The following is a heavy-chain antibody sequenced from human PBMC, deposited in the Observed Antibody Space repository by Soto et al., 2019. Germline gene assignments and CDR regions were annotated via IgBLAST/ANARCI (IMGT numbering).Heavy chain of an antibody. J-gene: IGHJ6*02. CDR3: ARVRLIGMIVAYYYYGMDV. V-gene: IGHV4-34*01. D-gene: IGHD3-22*01. Sequence: ETLSLTCAVYGGSFSGYYWSWIRQPPGKGLEWIGEINHSGSTNYNPSLESRVTISVDTSKNQFSLKLSSVTAADTAVYYCARVRLIGMIVAYYYYGMDVWGQGTTVTVSS. CDR1: GGSFSGYY. CDR2: INHSGST.